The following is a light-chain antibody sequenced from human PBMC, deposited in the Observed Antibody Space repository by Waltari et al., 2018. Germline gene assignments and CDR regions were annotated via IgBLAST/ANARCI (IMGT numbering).Light chain of an antibody. Sequence: DIQMTQSPSTLSASVGDRVTITCRASQSISTWVAWYQQKPGKAPKLLIYAASNLESGVPSRFGGSGYGTEFTLTTSSLQPDDFAIYYCQQYNRYPVAFGQGTKLDIK. CDR2: AAS. V-gene: IGKV1-5*03. CDR3: QQYNRYPVA. CDR1: QSISTW. J-gene: IGKJ2*01.